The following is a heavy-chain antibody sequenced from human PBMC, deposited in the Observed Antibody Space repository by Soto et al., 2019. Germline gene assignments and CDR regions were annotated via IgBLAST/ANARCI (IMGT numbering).Heavy chain of an antibody. CDR2: IYYSGST. CDR1: GGSINSSSYF. D-gene: IGHD6-19*01. V-gene: IGHV4-39*01. Sequence: PSETLSLTCSVSGGSINSSSYFWGWVRQPLGKGLEWIVSIYYSGSTYYNPSLRSRVTISVDTSKNQFSLKLSSVTAADTAVFYCARHYSSGSRNWFDPWGQGTLVTVSS. J-gene: IGHJ5*02. CDR3: ARHYSSGSRNWFDP.